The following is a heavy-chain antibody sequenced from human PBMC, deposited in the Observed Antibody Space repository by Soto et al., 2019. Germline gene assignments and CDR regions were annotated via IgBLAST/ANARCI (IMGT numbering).Heavy chain of an antibody. Sequence: SHTLSLTCAISGDSISSNNAAWKWIRQSPSRGLEWLGKTYYRSKWYNDYAVSVKSRITINPDTSKNQFSLQLNSVTPEDTAVYYCARDLGYYDSSGYYYYFDYWGQGTLVTVS. V-gene: IGHV6-1*01. CDR3: ARDLGYYDSSGYYYYFDY. CDR2: TYYRSKWYN. D-gene: IGHD3-22*01. J-gene: IGHJ4*02. CDR1: GDSISSNNAA.